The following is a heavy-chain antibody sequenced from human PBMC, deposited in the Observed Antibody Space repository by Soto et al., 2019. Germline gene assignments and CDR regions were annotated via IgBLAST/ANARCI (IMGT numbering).Heavy chain of an antibody. CDR3: ARDLGASCTDFVCSDSGGLDV. D-gene: IGHD2-8*02. J-gene: IGHJ6*02. CDR1: GGSITNIATS. CDR2: IYHSGST. Sequence: QLQLQESGSRLLRPSQTLSLTCAVSGGSITNIATSWTWLRQPPGKGLEWIGYIYHSGSTYYNPSLKCRVAISVDASKNQFSLNLSSVTAADTAVYYCARDLGASCTDFVCSDSGGLDVWCHGTRVTVSS. V-gene: IGHV4-30-2*01.